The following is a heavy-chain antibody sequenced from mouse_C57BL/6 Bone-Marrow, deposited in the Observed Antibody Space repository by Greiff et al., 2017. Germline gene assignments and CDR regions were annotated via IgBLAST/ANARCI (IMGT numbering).Heavy chain of an antibody. D-gene: IGHD1-1*01. V-gene: IGHV1-74*01. CDR2: IHPSDSDT. J-gene: IGHJ2*01. CDR3: ARKTVVAHFDY. Sequence: VQLQQSGAELVKPGASVKVSCKASGYTFTSYWMHWVKQRPGQGLEWIGRIHPSDSDTNYNQKFKGKATLTVEKSSSTAYMQLSSLTSEDSAVYDGARKTVVAHFDYWGQGTTLTVSS. CDR1: GYTFTSYW.